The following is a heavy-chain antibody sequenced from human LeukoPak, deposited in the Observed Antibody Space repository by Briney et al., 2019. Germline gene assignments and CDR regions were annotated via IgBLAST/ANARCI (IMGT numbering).Heavy chain of an antibody. CDR1: GFTFSSYA. V-gene: IGHV3-23*01. J-gene: IGHJ4*02. CDR3: AKTGCTSTGCYENY. D-gene: IGHD2-2*01. CDR2: ISGSGGDT. Sequence: GGSLRLSCAASGFTFSSYAMSWVRQAPGKGLEWVSVISGSGGDTYYADSVKGRFTISRHNSKNTLYLQMNSLRAEDTAIYYCAKTGCTSTGCYENYWGQGTLVTVTS.